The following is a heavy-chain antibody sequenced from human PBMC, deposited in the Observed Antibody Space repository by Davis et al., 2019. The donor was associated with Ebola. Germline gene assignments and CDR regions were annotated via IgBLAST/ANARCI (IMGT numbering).Heavy chain of an antibody. CDR3: ARDSLPYDSSGYQRWFDP. CDR1: GYTFTSYY. CDR2: INPSSGST. D-gene: IGHD3-22*01. Sequence: AASVKVSCKASGYTFTSYYMHWVRQAPGQGLEWMGIINPSSGSTSYAQKFQGRVTMTRDTSTSTVYMELSSLRSEDTAVYYCARDSLPYDSSGYQRWFDPWGQGTLVTVSS. V-gene: IGHV1-46*01. J-gene: IGHJ5*02.